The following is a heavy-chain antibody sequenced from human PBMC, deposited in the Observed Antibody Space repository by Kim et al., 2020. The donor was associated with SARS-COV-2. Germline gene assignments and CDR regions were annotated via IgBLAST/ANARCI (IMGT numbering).Heavy chain of an antibody. V-gene: IGHV4-34*01. D-gene: IGHD1-26*01. CDR2: INHSGRT. CDR3: ARASGSYFRGYVDYYYYYGLDV. J-gene: IGHJ6*02. Sequence: SETLSLTCAVYGGSFSGYYWSWIRQPPGKGLEWIGEINHSGRTNYNPSLKSRVTISVDTSKNQFSLKLSSVTAADTAVYYCARASGSYFRGYVDYYYYYGLDVWGQGTTVTVSS. CDR1: GGSFSGYY.